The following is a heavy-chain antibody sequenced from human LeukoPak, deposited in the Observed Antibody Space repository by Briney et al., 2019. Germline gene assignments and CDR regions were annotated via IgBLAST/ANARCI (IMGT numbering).Heavy chain of an antibody. CDR1: GYTFTSYD. Sequence: GASVKVSCKASGYTFTSYDINWVRQATGQGLEWMGWMNPNSGNTGYAQKFQGRVTMTRNTSISTAYTELSSLRSEDTAVYYCARDYYDSSGYYVPFDYWGQGTLVTVSS. V-gene: IGHV1-8*01. D-gene: IGHD3-22*01. CDR2: MNPNSGNT. CDR3: ARDYYDSSGYYVPFDY. J-gene: IGHJ4*02.